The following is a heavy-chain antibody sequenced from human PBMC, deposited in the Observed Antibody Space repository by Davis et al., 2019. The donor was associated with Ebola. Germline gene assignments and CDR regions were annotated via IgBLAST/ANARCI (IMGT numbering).Heavy chain of an antibody. V-gene: IGHV3-48*02. D-gene: IGHD6-6*01. CDR2: ISSSSSTI. Sequence: GESLKISCAASGFTFSSYSMNWVRQAPGKGLEWVSYISSSSSTIYYADSVKGRFTISRDNAKTSLYLQMNSLRDEDTAVYYCARHGWLGYSSSPLYFDLWGRGTLVTVSS. CDR3: ARHGWLGYSSSPLYFDL. J-gene: IGHJ2*01. CDR1: GFTFSSYS.